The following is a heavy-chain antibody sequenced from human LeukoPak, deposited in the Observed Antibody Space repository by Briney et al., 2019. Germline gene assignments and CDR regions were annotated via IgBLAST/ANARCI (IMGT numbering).Heavy chain of an antibody. D-gene: IGHD2-2*01. J-gene: IGHJ3*02. CDR1: GFTFSSYA. CDR3: ARWASAFDI. Sequence: GRSLRLSCAASGFTFSSYAMHWVRQAPGKGLEYVSAISSNGGSTYYANSVKGRFTISRDNSKNTLYLQMGSLRAEDMAVYYCARWASAFDIWGQGTMVTVSS. CDR2: ISSNGGST. V-gene: IGHV3-64*01.